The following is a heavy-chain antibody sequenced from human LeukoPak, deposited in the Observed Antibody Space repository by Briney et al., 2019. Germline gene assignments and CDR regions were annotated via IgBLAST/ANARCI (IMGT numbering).Heavy chain of an antibody. CDR1: GFAFSTYW. V-gene: IGHV3-7*01. J-gene: IGHJ4*02. CDR3: TRDFVF. CDR2: INQDGSVK. D-gene: IGHD3-3*01. Sequence: PGGSLRLSCAASGFAFSTYWMDWAPRAPGKGLEWVGNINQDGSVKHYVDSVRGRFTISRDNARNSVYLQMSALRVEDTAVYYCTRDFVFWGQGSLVTASS.